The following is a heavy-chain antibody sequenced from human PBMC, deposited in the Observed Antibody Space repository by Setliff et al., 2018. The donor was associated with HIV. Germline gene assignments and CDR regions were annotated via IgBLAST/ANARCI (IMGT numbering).Heavy chain of an antibody. CDR2: IYHSGST. CDR1: GYSISNGYY. J-gene: IGHJ4*02. V-gene: IGHV4-38-2*01. D-gene: IGHD4-17*01. Sequence: SETLSLTCALSGYSISNGYYWGWIRQPSGKGLEWIGSIYHSGSTFYNPSLRSRVTISVDTSQDQFSLRLTSVTAADTAVYYCARMGGYTTTVREIDVGGTARGGFDHWGQGTLVTVSS. CDR3: ARMGGYTTTVREIDVGGTARGGFDH.